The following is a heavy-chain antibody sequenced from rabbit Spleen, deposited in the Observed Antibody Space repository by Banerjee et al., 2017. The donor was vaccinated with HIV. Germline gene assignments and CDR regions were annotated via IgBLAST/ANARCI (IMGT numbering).Heavy chain of an antibody. V-gene: IGHV1S40*01. CDR2: IWTGSIGIT. Sequence: QSLEESGGGLVKPGASLTLTCTASGFSFSSGYDMCWVRQAPGKGLEWIGTIWTGSIGITWYASWAKGRFTISKTSSTTVTLQLNSLTAADTATYFCARDPNYASGHYIYNLWGQGTLVTVS. D-gene: IGHD1-1*01. CDR1: GFSFSSGYD. J-gene: IGHJ4*01. CDR3: ARDPNYASGHYIYNL.